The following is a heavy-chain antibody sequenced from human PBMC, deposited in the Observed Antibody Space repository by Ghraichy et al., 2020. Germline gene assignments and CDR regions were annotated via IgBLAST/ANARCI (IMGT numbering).Heavy chain of an antibody. CDR1: GGSISSSSYY. CDR3: ARPQDIYGEFDP. J-gene: IGHJ5*02. V-gene: IGHV4-39*01. D-gene: IGHD4/OR15-4a*01. Sequence: SQTLSLTCTVSGGSISSSSYYWGWIRQPPGKGLEWIGTFHYSGTTYYNPSLKSRVTISTDTSNNQFSLRLSSVTAADTAIYYCARPQDIYGEFDPWGQGTLVTVS. CDR2: FHYSGTT.